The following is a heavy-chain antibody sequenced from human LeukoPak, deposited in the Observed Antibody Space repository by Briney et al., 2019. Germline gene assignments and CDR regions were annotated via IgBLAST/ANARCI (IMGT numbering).Heavy chain of an antibody. Sequence: SETLSLTCTVSGGSISSSSYYWGWIRQPPGKGLEWIGNIYYSGSTYYNPSLKSRVTISVDTSKNQFSLKLSSVTAADTAVYYCARDSIVGATWPYFDYWGQGTLVTVSS. D-gene: IGHD1-26*01. CDR2: IYYSGST. V-gene: IGHV4-39*07. CDR3: ARDSIVGATWPYFDY. CDR1: GGSISSSSYY. J-gene: IGHJ4*02.